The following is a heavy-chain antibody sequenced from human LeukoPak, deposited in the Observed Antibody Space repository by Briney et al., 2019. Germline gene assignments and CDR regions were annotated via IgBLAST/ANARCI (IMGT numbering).Heavy chain of an antibody. J-gene: IGHJ4*02. CDR2: INPNSGGT. D-gene: IGHD3/OR15-3a*01. CDR3: ARLDPQESYFDY. Sequence: ASVKVSCKASGYTFTGYYMHWVRQAPGQGLEWMGWINPNSGGTNYAQKLQGRVTMTTDTSTSTAYMELRSLRSDDTAVYYCARLDPQESYFDYWGQGTLVTVSS. V-gene: IGHV1-2*02. CDR1: GYTFTGYY.